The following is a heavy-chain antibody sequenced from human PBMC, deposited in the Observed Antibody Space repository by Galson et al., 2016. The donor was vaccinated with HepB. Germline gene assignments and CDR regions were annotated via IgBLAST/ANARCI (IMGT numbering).Heavy chain of an antibody. CDR3: ARQVSATGDWHFDL. V-gene: IGHV4-39*01. J-gene: IGHJ2*01. CDR1: GGSISSSSHY. D-gene: IGHD7-27*01. Sequence: LSLTCAVSGGSISSSSHYWGWIRQPPRKGLEWIGSIFYSGSTFFDASLQSRVTIYVDTSKNHFSLRLRSVTAADTAVYYCARQVSATGDWHFDLWGRGTLVTVSS. CDR2: IFYSGST.